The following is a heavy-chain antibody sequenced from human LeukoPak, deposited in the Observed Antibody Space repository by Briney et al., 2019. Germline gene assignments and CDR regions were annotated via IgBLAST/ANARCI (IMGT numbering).Heavy chain of an antibody. CDR3: AVTGLDAFDI. J-gene: IGHJ3*02. D-gene: IGHD2/OR15-2a*01. V-gene: IGHV4-59*01. CDR1: GGSISSYY. CDR2: IYYSGGT. Sequence: SETLSLTCTVSGGSISSYYWSWIRQPPGKGLEWIGYIYYSGGTNYNPSLKSRVTISVDTSKNQFSLKLSSVTAADTAVYYCAVTGLDAFDIWGQGTMVTVSS.